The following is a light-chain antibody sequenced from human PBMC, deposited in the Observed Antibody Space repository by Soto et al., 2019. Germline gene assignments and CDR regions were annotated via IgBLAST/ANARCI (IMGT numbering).Light chain of an antibody. CDR3: QSYDSSLSGTWV. J-gene: IGLJ3*02. CDR1: SSNIGAGYA. Sequence: QSVLTQPPSVSGAPGQRVTISCTGSSSNIGAGYAVHWYQQFPGTAPKLLISGNSNRPSGVPDRFSGSKSGTSASLAITGLQAEDEADYYCQSYDSSLSGTWVFGGGTKVTVL. V-gene: IGLV1-40*01. CDR2: GNS.